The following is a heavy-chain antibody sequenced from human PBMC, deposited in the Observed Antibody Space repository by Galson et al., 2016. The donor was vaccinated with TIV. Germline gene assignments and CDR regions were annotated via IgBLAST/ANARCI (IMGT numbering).Heavy chain of an antibody. V-gene: IGHV1-2*02. J-gene: IGHJ4*02. CDR2: INPSNGVT. CDR1: GYTFTGYH. Sequence: SVKVSCKASGYTFTGYHVHWVRQAPGQGLEWMGWINPSNGVTDYAQKFQGRLTMTRHTSISTAYMELSRLRSDDTAIYYCASDAYDMSGYYYLGGDYWGQGTLVTVSS. CDR3: ASDAYDMSGYYYLGGDY. D-gene: IGHD3-22*01.